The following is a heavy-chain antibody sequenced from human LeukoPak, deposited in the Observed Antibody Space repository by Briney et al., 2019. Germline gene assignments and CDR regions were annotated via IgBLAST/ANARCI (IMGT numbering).Heavy chain of an antibody. CDR2: LSGRGGST. CDR3: AKGVSYYGSGSYYSYNWFDP. V-gene: IGHV3-23*01. CDR1: GFTVSSNF. D-gene: IGHD3-10*01. Sequence: HSGGSLRPSCAASGFTVSSNFLSWVRQAPGKGLEWVSALSGRGGSTYYADSVKGRFTISRDNSKNTLYLQMNSLRAEDTAVYYCAKGVSYYGSGSYYSYNWFDPWGQGTLVTVSS. J-gene: IGHJ5*02.